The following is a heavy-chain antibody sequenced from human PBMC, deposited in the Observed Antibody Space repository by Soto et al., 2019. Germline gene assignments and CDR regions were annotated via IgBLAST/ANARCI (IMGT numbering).Heavy chain of an antibody. D-gene: IGHD3-10*01. CDR1: GGSFSGYY. CDR2: INHSGST. Sequence: SETLSLTCAVYGGSFSGYYWTWIRQPPGTGLEWIGEINHSGSTNYNPSLKSRVTMSVDTSKNQFSLKLSAVIAADTAMYYCARYSYGSDYYFDYWGQGTLVTVSS. CDR3: ARYSYGSDYYFDY. J-gene: IGHJ4*02. V-gene: IGHV4-34*10.